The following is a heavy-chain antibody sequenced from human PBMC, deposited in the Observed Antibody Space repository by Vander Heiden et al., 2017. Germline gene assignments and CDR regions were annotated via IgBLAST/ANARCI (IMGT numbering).Heavy chain of an antibody. CDR3: ARQSSGPAPFEY. Sequence: QVQLQESGPGLVKPSETLSLTCTVSGGSISIYYWNWIRQPAGKGLEWIGRMYSGGDTSYNPSLRSRVNVSVDTSKNQFSLKLRSVTAADTAIYYCARQSSGPAPFEYWGQGTLVTVST. J-gene: IGHJ4*02. CDR1: GGSISIYY. D-gene: IGHD6-19*01. CDR2: MYSGGDT. V-gene: IGHV4-4*07.